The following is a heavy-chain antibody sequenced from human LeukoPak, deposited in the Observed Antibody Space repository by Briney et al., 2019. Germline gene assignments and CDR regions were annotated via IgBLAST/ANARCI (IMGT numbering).Heavy chain of an antibody. CDR1: GGSISSYY. CDR3: AGSSGYYYASN. V-gene: IGHV4-59*08. Sequence: SETLSLTCTVSGGSISSYYWSWIRQPPGKGLEWIGYIYYSGSTNYNPSLKSRVTISVDTSKNQFSLKLSSVTDADTAVYYCAGSSGYYYASNWGQGTLVTVSS. CDR2: IYYSGST. J-gene: IGHJ4*02. D-gene: IGHD3-22*01.